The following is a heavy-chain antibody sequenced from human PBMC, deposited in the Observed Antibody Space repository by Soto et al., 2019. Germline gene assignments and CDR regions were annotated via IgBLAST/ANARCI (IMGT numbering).Heavy chain of an antibody. CDR2: IYSGGST. CDR3: ARLNWNYTVWAFDY. Sequence: GGSLRLSCAASGFTVSSNYMSWVRQAPGKGLEWVSVIYSGGSTYYADSVKGRFTISEDNSKNTLYLQMNSLRAEDTAVYYCARLNWNYTVWAFDYWGQGTLVTVSS. J-gene: IGHJ4*02. CDR1: GFTVSSNY. D-gene: IGHD1-7*01. V-gene: IGHV3-53*01.